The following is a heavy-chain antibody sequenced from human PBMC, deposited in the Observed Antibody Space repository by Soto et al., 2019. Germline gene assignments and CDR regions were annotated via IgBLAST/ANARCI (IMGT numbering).Heavy chain of an antibody. CDR3: ASLFSVAGSTDYYYYGMDV. CDR1: GYTFTGYY. Sequence: ASVKVSCKASGYTFTGYYMHWVRQAPGQGLEWKGIINPSGGSTSYAQKLQGRDTMNRDTSTSTVYMELSSLRSEDTAVYYCASLFSVAGSTDYYYYGMDVWGQGTTVTVSS. V-gene: IGHV1-46*01. J-gene: IGHJ6*02. D-gene: IGHD6-19*01. CDR2: INPSGGST.